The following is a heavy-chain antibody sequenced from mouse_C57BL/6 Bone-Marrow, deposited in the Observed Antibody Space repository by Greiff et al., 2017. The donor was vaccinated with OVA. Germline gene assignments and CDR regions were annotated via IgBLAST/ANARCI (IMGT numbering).Heavy chain of an antibody. CDR3: ARSGPANWFAY. V-gene: IGHV1-81*01. J-gene: IGHJ3*01. D-gene: IGHD3-1*01. CDR2: IYPRSGNT. CDR1: GYTFTSYG. Sequence: ESGAELARPGASVKLSCKASGYTFTSYGISWVKQRTGQGLEWIGEIYPRSGNTYYNEKFKGKATLTADKSSSTAYMELRSLTSEDSAVYFCARSGPANWFAYWGQGTLVTVSA.